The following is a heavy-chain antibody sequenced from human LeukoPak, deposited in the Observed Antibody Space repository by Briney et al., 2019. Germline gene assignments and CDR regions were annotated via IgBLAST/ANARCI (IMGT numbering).Heavy chain of an antibody. CDR1: GYTLTELS. V-gene: IGHV1-24*01. Sequence: ASVKVSCKVSGYTLTELSMHWVRQAPGKGLEWMGGFDPEDGEAIYAQKFQGRVTMTEDTSTDTAYMELSSLRSEDTAVYYCAIHDSSRDYNFDYWGQGTLVTVSS. CDR2: FDPEDGEA. CDR3: AIHDSSRDYNFDY. J-gene: IGHJ4*02. D-gene: IGHD3-22*01.